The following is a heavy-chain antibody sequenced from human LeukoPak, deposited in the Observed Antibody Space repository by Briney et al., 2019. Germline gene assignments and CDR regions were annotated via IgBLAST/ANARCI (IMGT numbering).Heavy chain of an antibody. D-gene: IGHD4-17*01. V-gene: IGHV4-59*01. Sequence: SETLSLTCTVSGGSLSSYYWSWVRQPPGKGLEWIGYIYYSGSTNYNPSLKSRVTISVDTSKNQFSLKLSSVTAADTAVYYCARGPWEDYGIWGQGTLVTVSS. J-gene: IGHJ4*02. CDR1: GGSLSSYY. CDR2: IYYSGST. CDR3: ARGPWEDYGI.